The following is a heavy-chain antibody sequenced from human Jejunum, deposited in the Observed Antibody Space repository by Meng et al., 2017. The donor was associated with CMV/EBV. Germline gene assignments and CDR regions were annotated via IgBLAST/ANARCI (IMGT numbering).Heavy chain of an antibody. CDR1: GFTFSSFA. CDR2: IDSSDRT. CDR3: AKSLVDTAMDLDE. V-gene: IGHV3-23*01. D-gene: IGHD5-18*01. J-gene: IGHJ4*02. Sequence: ASGFTFSSFAMTWVRQAPGKGLEWVSTIDSSDRTYYADSVRGRFTISRDNSMNTLHLQMNSLRAEDTAVYYCAKSLVDTAMDLDEWSQETLVTVSS.